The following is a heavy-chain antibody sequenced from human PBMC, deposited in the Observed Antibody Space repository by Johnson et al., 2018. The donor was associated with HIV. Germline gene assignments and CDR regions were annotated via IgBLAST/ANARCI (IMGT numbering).Heavy chain of an antibody. D-gene: IGHD6-19*01. CDR1: GFTFSSYG. V-gene: IGHV3-30*03. J-gene: IGHJ3*01. CDR2: ISYDESNK. Sequence: QVKLVESGGGVVQPGRSLRLSCAASGFTFSSYGMHWVRQAPGKGLEWVTVISYDESNKYYADSVKGRFTISRDNSKNTLYLQMNSMRAEDTAVYYCASGQWLGAFDLWGQGTVVTVSS. CDR3: ASGQWLGAFDL.